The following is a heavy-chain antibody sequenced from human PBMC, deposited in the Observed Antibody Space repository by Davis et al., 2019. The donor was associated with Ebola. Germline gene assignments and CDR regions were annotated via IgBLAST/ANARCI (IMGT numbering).Heavy chain of an antibody. V-gene: IGHV1-8*03. CDR3: ARLRRKFYYDTSGYLDF. CDR1: GYSFMSYY. J-gene: IGHJ4*02. CDR2: MDPNSGHT. Sequence: ASVKVSCKASGYSFMSYYVHWVRQATGQGLEWVGWMDPNSGHTDYAQKFQGRVTIARNTSINTAYMELSSLRPDDTAVYYCARLRRKFYYDTSGYLDFWGQGTLVTVSS. D-gene: IGHD3-22*01.